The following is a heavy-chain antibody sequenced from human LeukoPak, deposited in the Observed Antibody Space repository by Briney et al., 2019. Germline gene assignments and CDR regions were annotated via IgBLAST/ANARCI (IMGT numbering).Heavy chain of an antibody. CDR1: GGSISSGGYY. CDR2: IYYSGST. J-gene: IGHJ4*02. V-gene: IGHV4-31*03. D-gene: IGHD6-19*01. CDR3: ARVFGDLQWLVHP. Sequence: PSETLSLTCTVSGGSISSGGYYWSWIRQHPGKGLEWIGYIYYSGSTYYNPSLKSRVTISVDTSKNQFSLKLSSVTAADTAVYYCARVFGDLQWLVHPWGQGTLVTVSS.